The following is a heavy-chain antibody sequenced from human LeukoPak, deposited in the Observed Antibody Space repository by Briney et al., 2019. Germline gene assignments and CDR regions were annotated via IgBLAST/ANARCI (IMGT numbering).Heavy chain of an antibody. CDR3: AKGKWDSAGWGRDY. D-gene: IGHD3-16*01. CDR2: ISDSGGST. CDR1: GFTFSSHA. J-gene: IGHJ4*02. Sequence: PGGPLRLSCAASGFTFSSHAMSWVRQAPGKGLKWVSAISDSGGSTYYPHPEKGRFTIYRDNSTIPLYLQINSLRAEDTAVYYCAKGKWDSAGWGRDYWGQGTLVTVSS. V-gene: IGHV3-23*01.